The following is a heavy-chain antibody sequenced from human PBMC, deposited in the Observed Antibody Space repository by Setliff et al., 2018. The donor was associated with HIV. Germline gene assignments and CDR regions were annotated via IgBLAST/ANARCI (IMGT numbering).Heavy chain of an antibody. CDR1: GGSISSNY. D-gene: IGHD3-10*01. V-gene: IGHV4-59*08. CDR3: ARRIDNSGSLPAKNWFDT. Sequence: SETLSLTCTVSGGSISSNYWSWMRQPPGKGLEWIGHIYYSGSSLYNPSLQSRVSISIDTSKNQFSLKLSSVTAADTAVYYCARRIDNSGSLPAKNWFDTWGQGRLVTVSS. J-gene: IGHJ5*02. CDR2: IYYSGSS.